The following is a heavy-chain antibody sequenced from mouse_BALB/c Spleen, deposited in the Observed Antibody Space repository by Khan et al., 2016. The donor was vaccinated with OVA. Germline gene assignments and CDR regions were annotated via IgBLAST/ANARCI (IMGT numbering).Heavy chain of an antibody. V-gene: IGHV1-4*01. CDR3: ARTHER. CDR1: GYTFTTST. CDR2: INPSSGYT. Sequence: QVQLKESGAELARPGASVKMSCKASGYTFTTSTMHWVKQRPGQGLEWIGYINPSSGYTKYNQKFKDKATLTADKSSSTAYMQLSSLTSKDSAVYYCARTHERWGQGTTLTVSS. J-gene: IGHJ2*01.